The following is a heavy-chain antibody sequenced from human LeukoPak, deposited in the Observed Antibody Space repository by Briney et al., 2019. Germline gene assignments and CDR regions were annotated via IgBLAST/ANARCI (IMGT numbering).Heavy chain of an antibody. D-gene: IGHD4-17*01. V-gene: IGHV4-39*07. CDR2: IYYSGST. J-gene: IGHJ6*03. Sequence: SETLSLTCTVSGGSISSSSYCWGWIRQPPGKGLEWIGSIYYSGSTYYNPSLKSRVTISVDTSKNQFSLKLSSVTAADTAVYYCARGYYGDYEVDYYYMDVWGKGTTVTVSS. CDR1: GGSISSSSYC. CDR3: ARGYYGDYEVDYYYMDV.